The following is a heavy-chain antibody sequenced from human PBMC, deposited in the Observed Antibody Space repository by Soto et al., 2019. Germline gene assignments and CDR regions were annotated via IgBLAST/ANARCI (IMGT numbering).Heavy chain of an antibody. CDR1: GYTFTSYD. CDR3: ARGPRITIFGVAIMKYVHTPMDV. CDR2: MNPNSGNT. V-gene: IGHV1-8*01. J-gene: IGHJ6*02. D-gene: IGHD3-3*01. Sequence: ASVKVSCKASGYTFTSYDINWVRQATGQGLEWMGWMNPNSGNTGYAQKFQGRVTMTRNTSISTANMELSSLRSEDTAVYYCARGPRITIFGVAIMKYVHTPMDVWGQGTTVTV.